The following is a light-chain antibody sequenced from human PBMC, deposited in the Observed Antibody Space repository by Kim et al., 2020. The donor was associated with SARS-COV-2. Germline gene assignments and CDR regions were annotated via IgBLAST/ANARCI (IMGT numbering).Light chain of an antibody. Sequence: PGGTVTRTRASNPGAVTSGHYPSWFQRKTGQAHRTLIYDSTHKHSWTPARFSGSLLGGNAALTLSGAQPEDEADYYCLLSYSGLVFFGGGTQLTVL. J-gene: IGLJ2*01. V-gene: IGLV7-46*01. CDR3: LLSYSGLVF. CDR2: DST. CDR1: PGAVTSGHY.